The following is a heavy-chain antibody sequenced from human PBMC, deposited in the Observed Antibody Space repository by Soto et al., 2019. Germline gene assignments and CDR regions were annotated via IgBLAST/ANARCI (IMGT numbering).Heavy chain of an antibody. V-gene: IGHV3-23*04. CDR3: AKEMGDYYDSSGSWFDP. CDR2: ISGSGGNT. D-gene: IGHD3-22*01. CDR1: GFTFSSYV. J-gene: IGHJ5*02. Sequence: EVHLVEAGGGLVQPGGSLRVSCAASGFTFSSYVMSWVRQAPGKGLEWVSAISGSGGNTYYADSVKGRFTISRDNSKNTLFLQMNSLRAEDTALYFCAKEMGDYYDSSGSWFDPWGQGTLVTVSS.